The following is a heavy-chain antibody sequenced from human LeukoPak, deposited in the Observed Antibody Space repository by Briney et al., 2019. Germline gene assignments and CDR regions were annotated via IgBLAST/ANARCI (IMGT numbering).Heavy chain of an antibody. J-gene: IGHJ3*02. CDR1: GGSLSTSNDY. D-gene: IGHD3-22*01. CDR2: IYYSRST. Sequence: SETLSLTCPVSGGSLSTSNDYWGWLRQSPGKGLDGIGTIYYSRSTYYNPSLRSRVTISVETSKNKFALNLSSVTAADTAVYYCARQGVNRFYYVGAFDIWGQGTMVTVSS. V-gene: IGHV4-39*01. CDR3: ARQGVNRFYYVGAFDI.